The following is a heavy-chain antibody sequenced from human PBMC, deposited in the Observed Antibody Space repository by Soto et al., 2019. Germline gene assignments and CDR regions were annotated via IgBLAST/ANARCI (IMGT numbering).Heavy chain of an antibody. CDR3: ARGGLLDSSGYFDY. J-gene: IGHJ4*02. CDR2: IIPIFGTA. D-gene: IGHD3-22*01. CDR1: GGTFSSYA. Sequence: SVNFTCKASGGTFSSYAISWVRQAPGQGLEWMGGIIPIFGTANYAQKFQGRVTITADESTSTAYMELSSLRSEDTAVYYCARGGLLDSSGYFDYWGQGTLVTVSS. V-gene: IGHV1-69*13.